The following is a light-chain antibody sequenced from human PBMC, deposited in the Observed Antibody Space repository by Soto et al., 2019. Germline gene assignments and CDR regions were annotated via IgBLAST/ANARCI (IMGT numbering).Light chain of an antibody. CDR3: QQFIKWPWT. Sequence: ETVMTQSPATLSVSPGERATLSCRASQSVNSDLAWYQQKPGQAPRLLIYGASTRATGTPAKFSGSGSGTEFALTISSLQSEDSAVYYCQQFIKWPWTFGQGTKVDIK. CDR2: GAS. J-gene: IGKJ1*01. V-gene: IGKV3-15*01. CDR1: QSVNSD.